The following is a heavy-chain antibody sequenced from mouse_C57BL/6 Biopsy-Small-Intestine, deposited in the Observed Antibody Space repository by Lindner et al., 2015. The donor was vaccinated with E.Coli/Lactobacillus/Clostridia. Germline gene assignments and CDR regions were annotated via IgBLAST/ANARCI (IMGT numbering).Heavy chain of an antibody. CDR2: IYPGGGYT. J-gene: IGHJ1*01. Sequence: VQLQESGAELVRPGTSVKMSCKASGYTFTNYWIGWAKQRPGHGLEWIGDIYPGGGYTNYNEKFKGKATLTADKSSSTAYMQFSSLTSEDSAVYYCARSDMITTVVATDFDVWGAGTTVTVSS. CDR1: GYTFTNYW. D-gene: IGHD1-1*01. V-gene: IGHV1-63*01. CDR3: ARSDMITTVVATDFDV.